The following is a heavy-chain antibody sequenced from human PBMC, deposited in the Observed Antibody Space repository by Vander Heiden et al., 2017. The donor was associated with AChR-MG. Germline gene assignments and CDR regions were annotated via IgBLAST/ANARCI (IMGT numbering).Heavy chain of an antibody. V-gene: IGHV4-34*01. CDR2: INHSGST. CDR1: GGSFSGYY. J-gene: IGHJ4*02. D-gene: IGHD3-22*01. CDR3: ATHYYDSSGVNFDY. Sequence: QVQLQQWGAGLLKPSETLSLTCSVHGGSFSGYYWSWIRQPAGKGLEWIGEINHSGSTNYNPSLKSRVTISVDTSKNQFSLKLSSVTAADTAVYYCATHYYDSSGVNFDYWGQGTLVTVSS.